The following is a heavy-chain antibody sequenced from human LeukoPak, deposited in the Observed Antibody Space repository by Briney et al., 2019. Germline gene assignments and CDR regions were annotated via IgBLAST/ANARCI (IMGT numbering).Heavy chain of an antibody. CDR1: GFIVRTNY. J-gene: IGHJ3*02. V-gene: IGHV3-53*01. D-gene: IGHD3-22*01. CDR2: IYSGGTT. CDR3: ARAVPHMYYDDSSGYCGDAFDI. Sequence: GGSLRLSCAASGFIVRTNYMSWVRQAPGKGLQWVSVIYSGGTTRYADSVRGRFTISRGNSKNTLYLQMNSLRAEDTAMYYCARAVPHMYYDDSSGYCGDAFDIWGQGTWVTVSS.